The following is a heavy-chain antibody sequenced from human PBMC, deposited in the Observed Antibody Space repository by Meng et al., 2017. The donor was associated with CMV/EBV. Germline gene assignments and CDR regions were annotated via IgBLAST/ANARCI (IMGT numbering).Heavy chain of an antibody. V-gene: IGHV1-69*02. CDR2: SIPILGIA. CDR3: ARYGGDSSGYNSPGFDP. Sequence: GTFSSYTISWVRQAPGQGLEWMGRSIPILGIANYAQEFQGKVTITADKSTSTAYMELSSLRSEDTAVYYCARYGGDSSGYNSPGFDPWGQGTLVTVSS. J-gene: IGHJ5*02. CDR1: GTFSSYT. D-gene: IGHD3-22*01.